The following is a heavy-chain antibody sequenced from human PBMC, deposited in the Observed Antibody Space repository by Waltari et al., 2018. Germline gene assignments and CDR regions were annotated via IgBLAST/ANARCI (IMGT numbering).Heavy chain of an antibody. Sequence: EVQLLESGGGLVQPGGSLRLSCAASGFTFSSYAMSWVRPAPGKGLEWVSAISGSGGSTYYADSGKVRFTISRDNSKNTLYLQMNSLRAEDTAVYYCAREGQDTVTTGWFDPWGQGTLVTVSS. CDR3: AREGQDTVTTGWFDP. V-gene: IGHV3-23*01. D-gene: IGHD4-17*01. J-gene: IGHJ5*02. CDR1: GFTFSSYA. CDR2: ISGSGGST.